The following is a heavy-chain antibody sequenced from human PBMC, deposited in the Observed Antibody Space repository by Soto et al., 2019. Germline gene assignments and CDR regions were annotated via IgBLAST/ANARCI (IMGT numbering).Heavy chain of an antibody. J-gene: IGHJ6*02. D-gene: IGHD3-10*01. CDR1: GYTFTSFY. V-gene: IGHV1-46*01. Sequence: QVQLVQSGAEVKKPGASVKVSCKASGYTFTSFYMHWVRQAPGQGLEWMGIINPSGTTTDYAQKXXXXVTMTRDTSTXXXXXXXXXXXXXDXXXYYCAKPQXXRHYYYGXEXWGXGX. CDR2: INPSGTTT. CDR3: AKPQXXRHYYYGXEX.